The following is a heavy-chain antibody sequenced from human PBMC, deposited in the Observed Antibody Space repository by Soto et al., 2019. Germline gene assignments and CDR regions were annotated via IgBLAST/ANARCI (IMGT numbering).Heavy chain of an antibody. CDR1: SGSISSSNW. V-gene: IGHV4-4*02. J-gene: IGHJ3*02. CDR3: ARVGRGGVIVKAFDI. D-gene: IGHD3-16*02. Sequence: QVQLQESGPGLVKPSGTLSLTCAVSSGSISSSNWWSWVRQPPGKGLEWIGEIYHSGSTNYNPSLKSRVTISVDKSKNQFSLKLSSVTAADTAVYYCARVGRGGVIVKAFDIWGQGTMVTVSS. CDR2: IYHSGST.